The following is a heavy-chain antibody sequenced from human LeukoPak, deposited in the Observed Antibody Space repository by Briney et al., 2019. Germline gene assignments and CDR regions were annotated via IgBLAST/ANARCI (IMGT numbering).Heavy chain of an antibody. Sequence: GGSLRLSCAASGFTFSDYYMSWIRQAPGKGLEWVSYISSSSSYTNYADSVKGRFTISRDNAKNALYLQMNSLRAEDTAVYYRARESTLMVATFDYWGQGTLVTVSS. CDR2: ISSSSSYT. D-gene: IGHD2-8*01. CDR1: GFTFSDYY. CDR3: ARESTLMVATFDY. V-gene: IGHV3-11*05. J-gene: IGHJ4*02.